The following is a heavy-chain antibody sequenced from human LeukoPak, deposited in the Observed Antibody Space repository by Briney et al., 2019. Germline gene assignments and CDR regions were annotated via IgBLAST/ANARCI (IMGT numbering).Heavy chain of an antibody. Sequence: PGGSPRLSCAASGFTFSDYYMSWIRQAPGKGLEWVSYISSSGSTIYYADSVKGRFTISRDNAKNSLYLQMNSLRAEDTAVYYCARISCSSTSCYTPYFDYWGQGTLVTVSS. V-gene: IGHV3-11*01. CDR2: ISSSGSTI. CDR1: GFTFSDYY. D-gene: IGHD2-2*02. CDR3: ARISCSSTSCYTPYFDY. J-gene: IGHJ4*02.